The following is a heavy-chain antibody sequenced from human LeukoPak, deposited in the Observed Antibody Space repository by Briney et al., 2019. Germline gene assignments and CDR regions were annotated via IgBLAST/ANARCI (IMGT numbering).Heavy chain of an antibody. V-gene: IGHV3-23*01. Sequence: GGSLRLSCAASGFTFSSYAMSWVRQARGKGVEWDSVISVRGGSTNYADSVKGRFTIYRDNSKNTLYLQMNSLRAEDTAVYYCANGRVLRYFDWPLDYWGQGTLVTVPS. CDR1: GFTFSSYA. J-gene: IGHJ4*02. CDR2: ISVRGGST. CDR3: ANGRVLRYFDWPLDY. D-gene: IGHD3-9*01.